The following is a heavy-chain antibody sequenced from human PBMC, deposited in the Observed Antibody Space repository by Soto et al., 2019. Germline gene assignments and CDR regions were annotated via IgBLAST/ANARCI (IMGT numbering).Heavy chain of an antibody. CDR3: VRDMQLWRLVS. CDR2: INTDGSVA. Sequence: GGSLRLSCAASGLTFRSYWMHWVRQAPGKGLVWVSRINTDGSVAMYVDSVKGRFTISRDNAKNTLYLHMNSLRAEDTAVYYCVRDMQLWRLVSWGPGTRVTVSS. CDR1: GLTFRSYW. D-gene: IGHD2-21*01. J-gene: IGHJ4*02. V-gene: IGHV3-74*03.